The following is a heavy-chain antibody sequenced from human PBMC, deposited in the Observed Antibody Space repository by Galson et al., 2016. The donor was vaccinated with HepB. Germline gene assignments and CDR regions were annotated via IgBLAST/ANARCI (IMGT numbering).Heavy chain of an antibody. Sequence: QSGAEVKKPGESLKISCKVSGYSFIRYWIGWVRQMPGKGLESMGIIWPGDSDTRYSPSFQGQVSISVDKSISIVYLQWSSLKASDTAMYYCARGGEDTSMPYYWGQGTLVTVSS. D-gene: IGHD2-2*01. CDR1: GYSFIRYW. J-gene: IGHJ4*02. CDR3: ARGGEDTSMPYY. V-gene: IGHV5-51*01. CDR2: IWPGDSDT.